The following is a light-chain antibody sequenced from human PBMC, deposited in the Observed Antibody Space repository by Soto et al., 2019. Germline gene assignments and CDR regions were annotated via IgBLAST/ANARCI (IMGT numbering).Light chain of an antibody. J-gene: IGKJ5*01. CDR3: QQYYNAPIT. CDR2: WAS. V-gene: IGKV4-1*01. Sequence: DIVMTQSPDSLAVSLGERATINCKSSQSILYSSNNNNYLAWYQQKPGQPPKLLIYWASTRESGVPDRFSGSGSGPDFTLTISSLQAEDVAVYYCQQYYNAPITFGQGTRLVIK. CDR1: QSILYSSNNNNY.